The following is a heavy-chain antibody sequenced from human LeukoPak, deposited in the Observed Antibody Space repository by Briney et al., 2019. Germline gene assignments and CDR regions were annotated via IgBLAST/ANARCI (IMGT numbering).Heavy chain of an antibody. J-gene: IGHJ5*02. Sequence: SETLSLTCDVYGGSFSGYYWSWIRQPPGKGLEWIGEINHSGSTNYNPSLKSRVTISVDTSKNQFSLKLSSVTAADTAVYYCARGGDWFDPWGQGTLVTVSS. V-gene: IGHV4-34*01. CDR3: ARGGDWFDP. CDR2: INHSGST. CDR1: GGSFSGYY.